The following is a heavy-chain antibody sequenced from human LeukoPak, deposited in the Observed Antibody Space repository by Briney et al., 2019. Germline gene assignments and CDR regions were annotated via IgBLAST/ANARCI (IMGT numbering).Heavy chain of an antibody. V-gene: IGHV4-34*01. D-gene: IGHD3-3*01. CDR3: ARRNYDFWSGYYLRNDAFDI. Sequence: SETLSLTCAVYGGSFSGYYWSWIRQPPGKGLEWIGEINHSGSTNYNPSLKSRVTISVDTSKNQFSLKLSSVTAADTAVYYCARRNYDFWSGYYLRNDAFDIWGRGTMVTVSS. CDR1: GGSFSGYY. CDR2: INHSGST. J-gene: IGHJ3*02.